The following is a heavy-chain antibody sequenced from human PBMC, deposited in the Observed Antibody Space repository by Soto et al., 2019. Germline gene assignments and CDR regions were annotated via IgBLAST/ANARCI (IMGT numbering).Heavy chain of an antibody. CDR1: GYTLTELS. CDR2: FDPEDGET. V-gene: IGHV1-24*01. Sequence: ASVKVSCKVSGYTLTELSMHWVRQAPGKGLEWMGGFDPEDGETIYAQKFQGRVTMPEDTSTDTAYMELSSLRSEATAVYYCATGSSSHDAFDIWGQGTMVTVSS. D-gene: IGHD6-6*01. J-gene: IGHJ3*02. CDR3: ATGSSSHDAFDI.